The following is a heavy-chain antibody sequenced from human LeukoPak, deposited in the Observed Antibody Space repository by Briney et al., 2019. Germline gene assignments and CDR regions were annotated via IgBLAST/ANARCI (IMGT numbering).Heavy chain of an antibody. CDR2: INPNSGGT. CDR1: GYTFTGYY. Sequence: ASVKVSCKASGYTFTGYYMHWVRQAPGQGLELKGRINPNSGGTNYAQKFQGRVTMTRDTSISTAYMELSRLRSDDTAVYYCARAKYYYDSSGHPEDYWGQGTLVTVSS. V-gene: IGHV1-2*06. CDR3: ARAKYYYDSSGHPEDY. D-gene: IGHD3-22*01. J-gene: IGHJ4*01.